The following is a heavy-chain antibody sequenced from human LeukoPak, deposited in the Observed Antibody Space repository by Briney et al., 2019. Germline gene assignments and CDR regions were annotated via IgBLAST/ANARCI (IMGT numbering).Heavy chain of an antibody. CDR1: GFTVSSDY. D-gene: IGHD4-17*01. V-gene: IGHV3-53*01. J-gene: IGHJ3*02. CDR2: IYSGGRT. CDR3: ASRSAGDYVNTFDI. Sequence: GGSLRLSCAASGFTVSSDYMTWVRQAPGKGLEWVSVIYSGGRTYYADSVKGRFTISRDNSKNTLYLDMNSLRAEDTAVYYCASRSAGDYVNTFDIWGQGAMVTVSS.